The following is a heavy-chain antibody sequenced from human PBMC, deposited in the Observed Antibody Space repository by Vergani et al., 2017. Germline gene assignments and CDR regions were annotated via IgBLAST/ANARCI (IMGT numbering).Heavy chain of an antibody. CDR1: GYTFTGYY. CDR3: ARGAWLAVAGRETNWFDP. V-gene: IGHV1-2*02. Sequence: QVQLVQSGAEVKKPGASVKVSCKASGYTFTGYYMHWVRQAPGQGLEWMGWINPNSGGTNYAQKFQGRVTMTRDTSISTAYMELSRLRSDDTAVYYCARGAWLAVAGRETNWFDPWGQGTLVTVSS. CDR2: INPNSGGT. J-gene: IGHJ5*02. D-gene: IGHD6-19*01.